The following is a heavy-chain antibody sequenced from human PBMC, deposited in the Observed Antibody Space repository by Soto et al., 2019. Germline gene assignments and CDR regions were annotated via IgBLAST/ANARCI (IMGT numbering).Heavy chain of an antibody. CDR3: SLSGWFAGLLEFDY. CDR1: GFSLNTSGVG. D-gene: IGHD3-10*01. V-gene: IGHV2-5*02. Sequence: QITLKESGPTLLRPTQTLTLTCTFSGFSLNTSGVGVGWIRQPPGRALEWLALIYWDDDKRYSPSLKNSLTSTKDASKNEVLLTLSNLDPVDAGTYYCSLSGWFAGLLEFDYWGQGALVTVST. CDR2: IYWDDDK. J-gene: IGHJ4*02.